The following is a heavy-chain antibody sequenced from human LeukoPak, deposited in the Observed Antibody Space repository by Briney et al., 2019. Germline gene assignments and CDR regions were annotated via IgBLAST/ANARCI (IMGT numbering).Heavy chain of an antibody. D-gene: IGHD2-21*02. V-gene: IGHV1-3*01. CDR1: GYTFTSYA. Sequence: ASVKVSCKASGYTFTSYALHWVRQAPGRGLEWMGWINAGNGNTKYSQKFQGRVTITRDTSASTAYMELSSLRSEDTAVYYCARENTLTEAYCGGDCYPLDYWGQGTLVIVSS. CDR2: INAGNGNT. CDR3: ARENTLTEAYCGGDCYPLDY. J-gene: IGHJ4*02.